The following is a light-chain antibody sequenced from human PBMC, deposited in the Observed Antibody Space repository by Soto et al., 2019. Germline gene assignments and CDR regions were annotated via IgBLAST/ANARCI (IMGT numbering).Light chain of an antibody. CDR1: SSNIGAGYD. J-gene: IGLJ1*01. CDR3: QSYDSSLSGYV. V-gene: IGLV1-40*01. Sequence: VLTQPPSVSGAPGQRLTISCTGSSSNIGAGYDVHWYRQPPGTAPKLLIFGNNNRPSGVPDRFSGSKSGTSASLAITGLQAEDEADYYCQSYDSSLSGYVFGTGTKVTVL. CDR2: GNN.